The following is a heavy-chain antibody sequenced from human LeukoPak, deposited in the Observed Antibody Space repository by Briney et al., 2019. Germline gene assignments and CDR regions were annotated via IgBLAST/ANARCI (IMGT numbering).Heavy chain of an antibody. Sequence: GGSLRLSCSASGFAFSDYYMGWIRQAPGRGREWVSYISPSSTTIYHGDSVKGRFTISRDNAKNSLFLQMNSLRAEDTALYFCASPYSSGWYYRYSMDVWGKGTTVTVSS. CDR3: ASPYSSGWYYRYSMDV. CDR1: GFAFSDYY. J-gene: IGHJ6*03. CDR2: ISPSSTTI. D-gene: IGHD6-19*01. V-gene: IGHV3-11*01.